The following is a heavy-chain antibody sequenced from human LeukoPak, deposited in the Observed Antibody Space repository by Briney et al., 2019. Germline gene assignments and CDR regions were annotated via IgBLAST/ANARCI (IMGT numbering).Heavy chain of an antibody. V-gene: IGHV4-30-2*01. CDR1: GGSISSGGYS. CDR2: IYHSGST. D-gene: IGHD3-10*01. Sequence: SQTLSLTCAVSGGSISSGGYSWSWIRQPPGKGLEWIGYIYHSGSTYYNPSLKSRVTISVDRSKNQFSLKLSSVTAADTAVYYCARGSSWFDPWGQGTLVTVPS. J-gene: IGHJ5*02. CDR3: ARGSSWFDP.